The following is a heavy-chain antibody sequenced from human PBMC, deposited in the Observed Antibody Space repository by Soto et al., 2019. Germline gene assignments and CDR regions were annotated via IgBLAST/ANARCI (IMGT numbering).Heavy chain of an antibody. J-gene: IGHJ6*03. V-gene: IGHV4-59*08. CDR3: ARLPTNFYYSYMDV. Sequence: SETLSLTCTVSGGSISSSYWSWIRQPPGKGLEWIGYIYYNGGTNYTPSLKSRVTMSVDTSKNQFSLKLSSVTAADTAVYFCARLPTNFYYSYMDVWGRGTTVTVSS. CDR2: IYYNGGT. CDR1: GGSISSSY.